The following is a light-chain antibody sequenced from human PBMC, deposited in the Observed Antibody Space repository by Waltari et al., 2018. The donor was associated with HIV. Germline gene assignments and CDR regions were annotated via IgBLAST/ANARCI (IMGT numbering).Light chain of an antibody. J-gene: IGLJ2*01. V-gene: IGLV6-57*03. CDR1: RGRIATYY. CDR2: DEN. CDR3: LPYDHDNVV. Sequence: NFMLTHPNLVSESPGKQITIPCTRTRGRIATYYVQWNRQGPDSVTMIVMCDENYRATGVPVRFSCFIDSSTSSASRTIAGLKTEDEANYYCLPYDHDNVVFGWGTKLTVL.